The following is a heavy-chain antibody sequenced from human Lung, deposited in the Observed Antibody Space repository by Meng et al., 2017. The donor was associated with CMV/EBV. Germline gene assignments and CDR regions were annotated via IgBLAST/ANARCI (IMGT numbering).Heavy chain of an antibody. D-gene: IGHD3-22*01. J-gene: IGHJ4*02. CDR2: VNSRSGTT. CDR1: GYTFTNTY. CDR3: AREEGSYDGSGAFDY. V-gene: IGHV1-46*01. Sequence: ASXXVSXKAPGYTFTNTYLHWVRQAPGQGLEWMGMVNSRSGTTTYPQKFQGRISMTRDTSTRTVNLDLSSLRSEDSTVYYCAREEGSYDGSGAFDYWGQGTLVTVSS.